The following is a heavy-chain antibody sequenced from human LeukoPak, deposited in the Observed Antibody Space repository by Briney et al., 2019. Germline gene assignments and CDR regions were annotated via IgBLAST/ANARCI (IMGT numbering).Heavy chain of an antibody. Sequence: PSETLSLTCAVYGGSFSGYYWSWIRQPPGKGLEWIGEINHSGSTNYNPSLKSRVTISVDTSKNQFSLKLSSVTAADTAVYYCARVRRYSGYDFYYGMDVWGQGTTVTVSS. J-gene: IGHJ6*02. V-gene: IGHV4-34*01. CDR3: ARVRRYSGYDFYYGMDV. CDR1: GGSFSGYY. CDR2: INHSGST. D-gene: IGHD5-12*01.